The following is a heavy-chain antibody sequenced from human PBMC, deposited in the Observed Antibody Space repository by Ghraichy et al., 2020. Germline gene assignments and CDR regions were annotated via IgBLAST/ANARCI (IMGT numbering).Heavy chain of an antibody. Sequence: GGSLRLSCAASGFTFAAYGISWVRQAPGKGLEWVSVVSGSGDYTYYADSVKGRFTISRDNSMHTLYLQMNSLRVEDTATYFCAKNGVEGDRNGPTHSDSWGQGTLVTVSS. CDR1: GFTFAAYG. V-gene: IGHV3-23*01. CDR3: AKNGVEGDRNGPTHSDS. J-gene: IGHJ4*02. D-gene: IGHD1-26*01. CDR2: VSGSGDYT.